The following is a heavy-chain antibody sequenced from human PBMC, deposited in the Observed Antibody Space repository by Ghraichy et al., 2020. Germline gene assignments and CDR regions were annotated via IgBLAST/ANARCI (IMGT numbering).Heavy chain of an antibody. CDR2: ISRSGSII. CDR1: GFALRDGN. Sequence: GGSLRLSCAASGFALRDGNMRWLRQAPGEGLEWVSYISRSGSIIKYEDSVKGRFTISRDNAKNSLYLQMNSLRAEDTAVYYCVRGGSNSGWEKYYFDYWGQGTLVIVSS. D-gene: IGHD6-19*01. J-gene: IGHJ4*02. V-gene: IGHV3-11*01. CDR3: VRGGSNSGWEKYYFDY.